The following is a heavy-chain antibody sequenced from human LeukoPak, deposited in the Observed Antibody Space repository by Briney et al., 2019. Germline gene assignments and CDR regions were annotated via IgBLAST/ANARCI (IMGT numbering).Heavy chain of an antibody. CDR1: GGSISSSSYY. CDR2: IYYSGST. V-gene: IGHV4-39*07. Sequence: SETLSLTCTVSGGSISSSSYYWGWIRQPPGKGLEWIGSIYYSGSTYYSPSLKSRVTISVDTSKNQFSLKLSSVTAADTAVYYCARDPYFDYWGQGTLVTVSS. J-gene: IGHJ4*02. CDR3: ARDPYFDY.